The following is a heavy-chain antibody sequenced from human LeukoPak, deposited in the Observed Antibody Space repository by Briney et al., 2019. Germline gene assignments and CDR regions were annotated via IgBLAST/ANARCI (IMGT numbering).Heavy chain of an antibody. CDR3: ARARRDGYNQFRAFDI. D-gene: IGHD5-24*01. CDR2: IYSGGST. V-gene: IGHV3-53*01. CDR1: GFTVSGNY. J-gene: IGHJ3*02. Sequence: GGSLRLSCAASGFTVSGNYMSWVRQAPGKGLEWVSVIYSGGSTYYADSVKGRFTISRDNSKNTLYLQMNSLRAEDTAVYYCARARRDGYNQFRAFDIWGQGTMVTVSS.